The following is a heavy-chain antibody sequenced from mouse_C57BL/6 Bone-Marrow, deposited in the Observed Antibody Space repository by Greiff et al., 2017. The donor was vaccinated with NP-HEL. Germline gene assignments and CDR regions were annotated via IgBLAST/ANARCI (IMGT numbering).Heavy chain of an antibody. CDR3: ARWADYYGSSIAY. D-gene: IGHD1-1*01. Sequence: QVQLQQSGAELVKPGASVKISCKASGYAFSSYWMNWVKQRPGKGLEWIGQIYPGDGDTNYNGKFKGKATLTADKSSSTAYMQLSSLTSEDSAVYFCARWADYYGSSIAYWGQGTLVTVSA. V-gene: IGHV1-80*01. CDR2: IYPGDGDT. J-gene: IGHJ3*01. CDR1: GYAFSSYW.